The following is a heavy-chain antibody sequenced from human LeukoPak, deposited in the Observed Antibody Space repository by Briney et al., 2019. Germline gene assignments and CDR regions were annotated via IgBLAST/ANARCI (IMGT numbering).Heavy chain of an antibody. D-gene: IGHD5-18*01. J-gene: IGHJ4*02. CDR2: IYSGGST. CDR3: ARAGGYTYGLDY. V-gene: IGHV3-66*01. CDR1: GFTVSSNY. Sequence: GGSLRLSCAASGFTVSSNYMNWVRQAPGKGLEWVSIIYSGGSTYYADSVKGGFTISRDNSKNTLYLQMNSLRAEDTAVYYCARAGGYTYGLDYWGQGILVTVSS.